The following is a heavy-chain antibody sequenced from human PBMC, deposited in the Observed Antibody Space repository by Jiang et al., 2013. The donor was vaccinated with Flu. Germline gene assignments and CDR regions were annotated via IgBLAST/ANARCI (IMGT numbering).Heavy chain of an antibody. Sequence: GPGLVKPSETLSLTCTVSGGSISSYYWSWIRQPPGKGLEWIGYIYYSGSTNYNPSLKSRVTISVDTSKNQFSLKLSSVTAADTAVYYCARADYYDSSGYPYYFDYWGQGTLVTVSS. CDR3: ARADYYDSSGYPYYFDY. D-gene: IGHD3-22*01. J-gene: IGHJ4*02. V-gene: IGHV4-59*01. CDR1: GGSISSYY. CDR2: IYYSGST.